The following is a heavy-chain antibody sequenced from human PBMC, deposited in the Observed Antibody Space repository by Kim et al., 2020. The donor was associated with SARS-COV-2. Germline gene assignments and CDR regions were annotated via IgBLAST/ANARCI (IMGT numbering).Heavy chain of an antibody. D-gene: IGHD3-3*01. CDR3: TTDEYYDFWSGYYKTHDY. J-gene: IGHJ4*02. CDR1: GFTFSNAW. Sequence: GGSLRLSCAASGFTFSNAWMSWVRQAPGKGLEWVGRIKSKTDGGTTDYAAPVKGRFTISRDDSKNTLYLQMNSLKTEDTAVYYCTTDEYYDFWSGYYKTHDYWGQGTLVTVSS. V-gene: IGHV3-15*01. CDR2: IKSKTDGGTT.